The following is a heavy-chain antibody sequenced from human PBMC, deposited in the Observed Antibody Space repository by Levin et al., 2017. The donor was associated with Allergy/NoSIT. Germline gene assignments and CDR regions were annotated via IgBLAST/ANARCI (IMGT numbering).Heavy chain of an antibody. V-gene: IGHV3-30-3*01. D-gene: IGHD6-19*01. Sequence: PGGSLRLSCAASGFTFTSYAMHWVRQAPGKGLEWVAVISSDGSNKYDADSVKGRFTISRDNSKNTLYLQMNSLTAEDTAVYYCARDGSGFDRPGDYWGQGTLVSVSS. CDR2: ISSDGSNK. CDR1: GFTFTSYA. J-gene: IGHJ4*02. CDR3: ARDGSGFDRPGDY.